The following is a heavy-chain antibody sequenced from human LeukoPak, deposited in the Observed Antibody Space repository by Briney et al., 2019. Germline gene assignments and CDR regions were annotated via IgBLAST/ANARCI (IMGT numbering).Heavy chain of an antibody. V-gene: IGHV5-51*01. J-gene: IGHJ3*02. CDR3: ARLSYYDVLTASLGAFDI. CDR2: IHPGDSDT. CDR1: GYSFTSYW. Sequence: GESLKISCKGSGYSFTSYWIAWLRQMPGKGLEWMGFIHPGDSDTRYSPSFQGQVTISADKSISTAYLQWSSLKASDTAMYYCARLSYYDVLTASLGAFDIWGQGTMVSVSS. D-gene: IGHD3-9*01.